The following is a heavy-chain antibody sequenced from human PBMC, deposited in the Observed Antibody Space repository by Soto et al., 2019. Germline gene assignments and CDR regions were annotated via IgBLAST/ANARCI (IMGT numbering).Heavy chain of an antibody. J-gene: IGHJ4*02. Sequence: GGSLRLSCSASGFTFNSYGFNWVRQAPGKGLEFVSSITTNGLGTNYADSVRGRFTISRDTSKNTVYLHMTSLSAEDTAVYYCARGTYFDRWGQGTPVTVS. CDR3: ARGTYFDR. CDR2: ITTNGLGT. D-gene: IGHD3-10*01. V-gene: IGHV3-64D*06. CDR1: GFTFNSYG.